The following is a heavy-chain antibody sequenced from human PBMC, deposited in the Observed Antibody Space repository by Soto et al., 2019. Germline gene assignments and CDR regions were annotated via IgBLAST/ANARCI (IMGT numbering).Heavy chain of an antibody. V-gene: IGHV3-74*01. Sequence: ELQLVESGGGLVQPGGSLRLSCVASGFSFSTYWMHWVRQAPGKGLVWVSRINTAGTTTPYADSVTGRFTISRDNAKNTLYLQMNSLRAEDTAVYYFARGGGDYGDYLDYWGQGALVTVSS. CDR2: INTAGTTT. J-gene: IGHJ4*02. CDR1: GFSFSTYW. CDR3: ARGGGDYGDYLDY. D-gene: IGHD4-17*01.